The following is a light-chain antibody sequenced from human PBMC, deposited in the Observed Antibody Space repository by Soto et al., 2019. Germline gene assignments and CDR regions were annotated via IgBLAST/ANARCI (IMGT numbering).Light chain of an antibody. Sequence: DIQLTQSPSFLSASVGDRVTITCRASQGISSYLAWYQQKPGKAPKLLIYAASTLQSGVPSRFSGSGSGTEFTLTISSPQPEDFATYYCQQLNSLLTFGGGTKV. CDR2: AAS. V-gene: IGKV1-9*01. J-gene: IGKJ4*01. CDR3: QQLNSLLT. CDR1: QGISSY.